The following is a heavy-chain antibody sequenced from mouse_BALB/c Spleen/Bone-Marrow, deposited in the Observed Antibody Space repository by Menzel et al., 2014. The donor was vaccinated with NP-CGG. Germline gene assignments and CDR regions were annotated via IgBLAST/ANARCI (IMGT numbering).Heavy chain of an antibody. Sequence: EVQLQQSGAELVKPGASVKLSCTASGFNIKDTYMHWVKQRPEQGLEWIGRIDPANGNTKYDPKFQGKATITADTSSNTAYLQLSSLTSEDTAVYYCARIYYYGRGYFDHWGQGTTLSVSS. V-gene: IGHV14-3*02. J-gene: IGHJ2*01. CDR1: GFNIKDTY. CDR2: IDPANGNT. D-gene: IGHD1-1*01. CDR3: ARIYYYGRGYFDH.